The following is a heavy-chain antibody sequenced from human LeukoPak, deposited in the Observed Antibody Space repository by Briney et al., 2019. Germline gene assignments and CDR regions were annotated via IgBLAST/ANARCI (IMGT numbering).Heavy chain of an antibody. Sequence: SSETLSLTCTVSGGSISSYYWSWIRQPPGKGLEWIGYIYYSGSTNYNPSLKSRVTISVDTSKNQFSLKLSSVTAADTAVYHCARQGSGSYYRAPYYYYGVDVWGQGTTVTVSS. D-gene: IGHD3-10*01. CDR1: GGSISSYY. CDR3: ARQGSGSYYRAPYYYYGVDV. CDR2: IYYSGST. J-gene: IGHJ6*02. V-gene: IGHV4-59*08.